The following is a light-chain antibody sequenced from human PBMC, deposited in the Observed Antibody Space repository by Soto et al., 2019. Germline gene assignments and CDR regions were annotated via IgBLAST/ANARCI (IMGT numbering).Light chain of an antibody. CDR2: EVS. CDR3: SSPKV. V-gene: IGLV2-8*01. J-gene: IGLJ1*01. CDR1: SSDVGGYNY. Sequence: SVLTQPPSASGSPGQSVTISCTGTSSDVGGYNYVSWYQQHPGKAPKLMIYEVSKRPSGVPDRFSGSKSGNTASLTVSGLQAEDEADYYCSSPKVFGTGTKVTVL.